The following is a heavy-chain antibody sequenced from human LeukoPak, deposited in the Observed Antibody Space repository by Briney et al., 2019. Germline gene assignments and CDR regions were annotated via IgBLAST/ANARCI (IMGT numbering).Heavy chain of an antibody. CDR3: ATYCSSTSCLVYGAFDI. V-gene: IGHV4-30-2*01. CDR1: GGSISSGGYS. J-gene: IGHJ3*02. Sequence: SETLSLTCAVSGGSISSGGYSWGWVRQPPGEGLEWIVYIYHSGSTYYNPSLKSRVTISVDRSKNQFSLKLSSVTAADTAVYYCATYCSSTSCLVYGAFDIWGQGTMVTVSS. D-gene: IGHD2-2*01. CDR2: IYHSGST.